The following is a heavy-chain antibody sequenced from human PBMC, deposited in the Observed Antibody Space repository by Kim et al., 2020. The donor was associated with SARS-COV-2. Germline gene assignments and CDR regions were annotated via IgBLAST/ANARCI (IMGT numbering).Heavy chain of an antibody. V-gene: IGHV4-34*01. CDR1: GGSFSGYQ. Sequence: SETLSLTCAVYGGSFSGYQWSWVRQSPGKGLEWIGQINHAGSTNYNPSLKSRVTRSVDTSKNQFSLKLTSVTAADTGVYYCARGVPGYWGQGSLVIVSS. CDR2: INHAGST. CDR3: ARGVPGY. J-gene: IGHJ4*02.